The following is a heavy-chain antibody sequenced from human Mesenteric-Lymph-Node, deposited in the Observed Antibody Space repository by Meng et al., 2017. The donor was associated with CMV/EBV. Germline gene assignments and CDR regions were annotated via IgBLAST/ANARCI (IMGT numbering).Heavy chain of an antibody. Sequence: GESLKISCVASGSTFGSYWMHWVRQAPGKGLVWVSRISPDGSSTYYADSVKGRFTISRDNAKNTLFLQINSLRAEDTAVYYCTSNRVPTAFGWFDPWGQGTLVTSPQ. CDR2: ISPDGSST. V-gene: IGHV3-74*01. D-gene: IGHD2-2*01. CDR1: GSTFGSYW. J-gene: IGHJ5*02. CDR3: TSNRVPTAFGWFDP.